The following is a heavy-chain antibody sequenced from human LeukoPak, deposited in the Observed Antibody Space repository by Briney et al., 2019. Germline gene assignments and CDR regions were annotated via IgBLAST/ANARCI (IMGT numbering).Heavy chain of an antibody. CDR3: ARDGGGHNQSKYRNTLDY. Sequence: GGSLTLSCAASGFTFSSYAMHWVRQAPGKGLEWVAVISYDGSNKYYADSVKGRFTISRDNSKNTLYLQMNSLRAEDTAVYYCARDGGGHNQSKYRNTLDYWGQGTLVTVSS. CDR2: ISYDGSNK. CDR1: GFTFSSYA. V-gene: IGHV3-30*04. D-gene: IGHD2/OR15-2a*01. J-gene: IGHJ4*02.